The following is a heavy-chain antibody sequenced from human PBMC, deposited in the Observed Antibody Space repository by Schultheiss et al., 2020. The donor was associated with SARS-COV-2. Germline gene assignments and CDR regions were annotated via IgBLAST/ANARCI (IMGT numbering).Heavy chain of an antibody. CDR2: ISYDGSNK. CDR1: GFTFSSYG. D-gene: IGHD1-1*01. J-gene: IGHJ6*01. Sequence: GGSLRLSCAASGFTFSSYGMHWVRQAPGKGLEWVAVISYDGSNKYYADSVKGRFTISRDNSKNTLYLQMNSLRAEDTAVYYCTTSLERQGLYGMDVWGQGTTVTVSS. CDR3: TTSLERQGLYGMDV. V-gene: IGHV3-30*03.